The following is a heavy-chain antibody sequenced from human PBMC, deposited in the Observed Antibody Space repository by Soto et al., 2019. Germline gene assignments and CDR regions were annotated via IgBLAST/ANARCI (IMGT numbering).Heavy chain of an antibody. J-gene: IGHJ4*02. Sequence: EVQLVESGGGLVQPGGSLKLSCAASGFTFSGSAMHWVRQASGKGLEWVGRIRSKANSYATAYAASVKGRFTISRDDSKNTAYLQMNSLKTEDTAVYYCTSSDDYVWGSEQAADDYWGQGTLVTVSS. CDR2: IRSKANSYAT. D-gene: IGHD3-16*01. V-gene: IGHV3-73*01. CDR1: GFTFSGSA. CDR3: TSSDDYVWGSEQAADDY.